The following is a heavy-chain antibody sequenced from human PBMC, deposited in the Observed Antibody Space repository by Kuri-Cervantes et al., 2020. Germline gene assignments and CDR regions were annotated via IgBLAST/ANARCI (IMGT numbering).Heavy chain of an antibody. D-gene: IGHD2/OR15-2a*01. CDR3: AKDSGYLGIGLFSMFNY. V-gene: IGHV4-59*01. Sequence: SETLSLTCTVSGGSITNYYWSWIRQPPGKGLEWIGYIYYTGSTNYNPSLESRVTISVDTSKNQFSLKLSSVTAADTAVYYCAKDSGYLGIGLFSMFNYWGQGTPVTVSS. CDR2: IYYTGST. J-gene: IGHJ4*02. CDR1: GGSITNYY.